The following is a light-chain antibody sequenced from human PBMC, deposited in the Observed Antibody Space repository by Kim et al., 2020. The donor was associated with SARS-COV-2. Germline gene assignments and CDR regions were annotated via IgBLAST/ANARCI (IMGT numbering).Light chain of an antibody. Sequence: GQKVTISCSGSSSNIGNNYVSWYQQLPGTAPKLLIYDNNKRPSGIPDRFSGSKSGTSATLGITGLQTGDEADYYCGTWDSSLSACVFGGGTQLTVL. CDR2: DNN. CDR3: GTWDSSLSACV. J-gene: IGLJ3*02. CDR1: SSNIGNNY. V-gene: IGLV1-51*01.